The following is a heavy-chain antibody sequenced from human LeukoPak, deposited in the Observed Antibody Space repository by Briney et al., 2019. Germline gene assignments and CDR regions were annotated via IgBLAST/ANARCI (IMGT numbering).Heavy chain of an antibody. CDR1: GFTFIDYA. Sequence: PGGSLRLSCAASGFTFIDYAMSWVRQAPGKGLEWASGISGGGASTYYADSVKGRFTISRDNSKNTMYLQMSSLRAEDTALYYCAKDVRSVATIIANWGQGTLVTVSS. D-gene: IGHD5-12*01. J-gene: IGHJ4*02. V-gene: IGHV3-23*01. CDR3: AKDVRSVATIIAN. CDR2: ISGGGAST.